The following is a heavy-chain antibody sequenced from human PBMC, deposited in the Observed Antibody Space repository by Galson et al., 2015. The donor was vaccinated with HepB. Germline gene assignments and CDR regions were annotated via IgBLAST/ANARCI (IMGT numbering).Heavy chain of an antibody. CDR1: GFSLSTSGVG. Sequence: PALVKPTQTLTLTCTFSGFSLSTSGVGVGWIRQPPGKALEWLALIYLDDDKRYSPSLKSRLTITKDTSKNQVVLTMTNMDPVDTATYYCAPTFGELTGGAFDIWGQGTMVTVSS. V-gene: IGHV2-5*02. D-gene: IGHD3-10*01. J-gene: IGHJ3*02. CDR3: APTFGELTGGAFDI. CDR2: IYLDDDK.